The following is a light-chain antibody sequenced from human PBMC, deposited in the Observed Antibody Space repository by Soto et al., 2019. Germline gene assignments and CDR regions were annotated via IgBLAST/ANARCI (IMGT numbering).Light chain of an antibody. Sequence: EIILSQSPATLSVSPREKATLSSKASQSVSTNLAWYQQKPGRAPRLLIYATSTRATGVPARFSGGGSGTEFTLTISSLQSEDSAVYYCHQYNNWPRGTFGQGTKV. CDR3: HQYNNWPRGT. CDR1: QSVSTN. V-gene: IGKV3-15*01. CDR2: ATS. J-gene: IGKJ1*01.